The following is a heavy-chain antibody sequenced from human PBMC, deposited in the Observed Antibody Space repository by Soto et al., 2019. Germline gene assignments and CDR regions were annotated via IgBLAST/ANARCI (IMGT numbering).Heavy chain of an antibody. CDR2: IRSKAYGGTT. Sequence: GGSLRLSCTASGFTFGDYAMSWFRQAPGKGLEWVGFIRSKAYGGTTGYAASVKGRFTILRDDSNSIDFLQMNSLKTEDTAVYYCTSWPDCSCGSCSRFSYYYYMDVWAKGTTVTVSS. CDR1: GFTFGDYA. D-gene: IGHD2-15*01. CDR3: TSWPDCSCGSCSRFSYYYYMDV. J-gene: IGHJ6*03. V-gene: IGHV3-49*03.